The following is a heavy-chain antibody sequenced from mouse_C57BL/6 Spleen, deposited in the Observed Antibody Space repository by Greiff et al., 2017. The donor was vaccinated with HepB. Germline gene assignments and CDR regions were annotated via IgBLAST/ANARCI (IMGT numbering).Heavy chain of an antibody. CDR2: IYPGNSDT. CDR3: TTYYYGSRFAY. J-gene: IGHJ3*01. CDR1: GYTFTSYW. V-gene: IGHV1-5*01. Sequence: EVQLQQSGTVLARPGASVKMSCKTSGYTFTSYWMHWVKQRPGQGLEWIGAIYPGNSDTSYNQKFKGKAKLTAVTSASTAYMELSSLTNEDSAVYYCTTYYYGSRFAYWGQGTLVTVSA. D-gene: IGHD1-1*01.